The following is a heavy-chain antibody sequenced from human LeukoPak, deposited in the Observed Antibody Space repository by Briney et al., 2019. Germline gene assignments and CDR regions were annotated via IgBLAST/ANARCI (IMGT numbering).Heavy chain of an antibody. CDR3: TRDIVVVPPYYYYMDV. J-gene: IGHJ6*03. Sequence: SETLSLTCTVSGGSISSYYWSWIRQPPGKGLEWIGNIYYSGSTNYNPSLKGRVTISVDTSKNQFSLKLSSVTAADTAVYYCTRDIVVVPPYYYYMDVWGKGTTVTVSS. CDR2: IYYSGST. V-gene: IGHV4-59*01. CDR1: GGSISSYY. D-gene: IGHD2-2*01.